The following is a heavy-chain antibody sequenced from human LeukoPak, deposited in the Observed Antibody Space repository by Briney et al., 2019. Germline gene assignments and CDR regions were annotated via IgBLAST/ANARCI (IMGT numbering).Heavy chain of an antibody. CDR1: GVTFRNYA. V-gene: IGHV3-7*01. CDR3: ARDQTPYY. Sequence: GGSLRLSCAVSGVTFRNYAFSWVRQAPGKGLEWVANIKLDGSEAYYVDSVKGRFTISRDNTQNSLYLQMNSLRAEDTAVYYCARDQTPYYWGQGTLVTVSS. CDR2: IKLDGSEA. J-gene: IGHJ4*02.